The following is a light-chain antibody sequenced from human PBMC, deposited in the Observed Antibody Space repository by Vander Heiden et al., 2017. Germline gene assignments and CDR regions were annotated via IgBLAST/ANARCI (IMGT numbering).Light chain of an antibody. CDR1: QSVLYNSNNKNY. CDR2: WAS. CDR3: QRYSALAPT. V-gene: IGKV4-1*01. Sequence: DIVMTQSPAFLAVSLGERATINCKSSQSVLYNSNNKNYLAWYQQKPGQPPKLLIYWASTRDSGVPDRFSGRGSGTDITLTITSLEAEDVAVYYCQRYSALAPTFGGGTKVEIK. J-gene: IGKJ4*01.